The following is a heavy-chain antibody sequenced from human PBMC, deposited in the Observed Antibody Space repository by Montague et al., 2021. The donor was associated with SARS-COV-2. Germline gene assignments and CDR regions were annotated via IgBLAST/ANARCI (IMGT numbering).Heavy chain of an antibody. CDR1: GGSISSDY. D-gene: IGHD3-16*01. CDR2: VYYRGNT. Sequence: SETLSLTCTVSGGSISSDYWTWIRQPPGEGLEWIGFVYYRGNTYYNPSLRGRVTISVDTPSNHFSLTLSSVTAADTAIYYCARHYDHSSRVDSWGQGTLVTVSS. V-gene: IGHV4-59*08. CDR3: ARHYDHSSRVDS. J-gene: IGHJ4*02.